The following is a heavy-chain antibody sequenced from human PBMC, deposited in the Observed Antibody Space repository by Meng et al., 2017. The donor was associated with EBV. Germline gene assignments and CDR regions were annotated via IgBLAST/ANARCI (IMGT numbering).Heavy chain of an antibody. CDR2: FLPRLGAP. J-gene: IGHJ4*02. D-gene: IGHD3-10*01. CDR1: GGPFRYDA. V-gene: IGHV1-69*01. CDR3: ASESGRGYTPDY. Sequence: QGQLVQSAAEVKKPGSSVKVSCKTSGGPFRYDAISWVRQAPGQGLEWLGGFLPRLGAPNYAQKFHGRVKITADESTSTHYMDLSSPRSEDTAIYYCASESGRGYTPDYWGQGTLVTVSS.